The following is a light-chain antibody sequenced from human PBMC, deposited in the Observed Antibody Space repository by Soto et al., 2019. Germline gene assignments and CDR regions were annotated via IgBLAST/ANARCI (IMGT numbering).Light chain of an antibody. CDR1: NIGSKS. CDR2: DDS. CDR3: QVWDSSSDHPQVV. V-gene: IGLV3-21*02. Sequence: SYELTQPPSVSVAPGQTARITCGGNNIGSKSVHWYQQKPGQAPVLVVYDDSDRPSAIPERFSGSNAGNTATLTISRVEAEYEADYYCQVWDSSSDHPQVVFGGGTKLTVL. J-gene: IGLJ2*01.